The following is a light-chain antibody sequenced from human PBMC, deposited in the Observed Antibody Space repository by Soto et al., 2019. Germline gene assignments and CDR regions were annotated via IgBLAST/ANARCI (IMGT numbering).Light chain of an antibody. CDR2: AAS. V-gene: IGKV1-39*01. CDR1: QSISSY. J-gene: IGKJ4*01. Sequence: DIQMTQSPSSLSASVGDRVTITCRASQSISSYLNWYQQKPGKAPKLLIHAASSLQSGVPSRFSGSGSGTDFTLTISSLQPEDFATYYCQQANSFPLTFGGGTKVDI. CDR3: QQANSFPLT.